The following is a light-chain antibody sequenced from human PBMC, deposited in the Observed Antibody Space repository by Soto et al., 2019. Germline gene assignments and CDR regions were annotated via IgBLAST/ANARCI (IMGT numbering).Light chain of an antibody. CDR3: HQSNK. CDR2: DAY. CDR1: QSFRGL. J-gene: IGKJ5*01. V-gene: IGKV3-11*01. Sequence: VLTQSPVILSLSPGERATLSCRASQSFRGLLAWYQQNPGQAPRLLIYDAYNRATGIPPRFSGSGSGTDITLTISSLEPEDFGVYFCHQSNKFGQGTRLEIK.